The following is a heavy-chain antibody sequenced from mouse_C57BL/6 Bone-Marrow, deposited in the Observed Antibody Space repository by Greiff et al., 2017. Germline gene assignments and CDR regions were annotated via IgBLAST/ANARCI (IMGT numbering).Heavy chain of an antibody. D-gene: IGHD1-1*01. J-gene: IGHJ4*01. CDR3: ARTTTVLATRYAMDY. Sequence: EVKLVESGGGLVKPGGSLKISCAAPGFTFSDYGMHWVRQAPEKGLEWVAYISSGSSTISYAHTVKGRFTISKDNAKNTLFLQKTSLRSEDTAQYYWARTTTVLATRYAMDYWGQGTSVTVSS. CDR2: ISSGSSTI. CDR1: GFTFSDYG. V-gene: IGHV5-17*01.